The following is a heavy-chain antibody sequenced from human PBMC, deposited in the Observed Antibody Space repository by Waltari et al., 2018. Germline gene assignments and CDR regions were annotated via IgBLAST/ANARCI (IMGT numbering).Heavy chain of an antibody. CDR3: ATDGLSRSLSH. D-gene: IGHD6-19*01. CDR2: MYFTGIM. V-gene: IGHV4-4*07. J-gene: IGHJ4*02. CDR1: GCSLSSYY. Sequence: QVQLRESGPGLLKPSETLSLTCSVSGCSLSSYYWNWIRQPAGKGLEWIGRMYFTGIMDYNPSLQSRVTMSVDTSKNQFFLNLTSVTAADTAVYYCATDGLSRSLSHWGQGALVTVSS.